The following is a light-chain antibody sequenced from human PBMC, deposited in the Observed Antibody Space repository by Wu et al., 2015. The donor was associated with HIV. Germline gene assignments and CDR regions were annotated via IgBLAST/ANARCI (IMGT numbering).Light chain of an antibody. V-gene: IGKV3D-15*01. Sequence: EIVLRQSPGTLSLSPGERATLSCRASQSVSSYLAWYQQKPGQAPRLLIYDASNRATGIPARFSGSGSGTEFTLTISSLQSEDFAVYYCQQYNNWPPMTFGQGTKVEIK. CDR2: DAS. CDR1: QSVSSY. J-gene: IGKJ1*01. CDR3: QQYNNWPPMT.